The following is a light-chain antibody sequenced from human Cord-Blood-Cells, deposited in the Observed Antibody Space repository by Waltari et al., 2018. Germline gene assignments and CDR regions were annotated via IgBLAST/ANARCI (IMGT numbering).Light chain of an antibody. CDR1: QSVSSSN. CDR2: GAS. J-gene: IGKJ2*01. Sequence: EIVLTQSPGTLSLSPGERATLSCRASQSVSSSNLAGYQQKPGQAPRPLDEGASSRATGIPDRFSGSGSGTDFTVTISRLEPEDFEVYYCQQYGSSPPYTFGQGTKLEIK. CDR3: QQYGSSPPYT. V-gene: IGKV3-20*01.